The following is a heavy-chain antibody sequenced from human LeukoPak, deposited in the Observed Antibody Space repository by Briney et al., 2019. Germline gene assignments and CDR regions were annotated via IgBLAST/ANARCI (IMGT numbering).Heavy chain of an antibody. CDR3: ARVGYGQNYYGMDV. CDR2: IYYSGST. CDR1: GGSISSYY. V-gene: IGHV4-59*01. J-gene: IGHJ6*02. D-gene: IGHD5-18*01. Sequence: SETLSLTCTVSGGSISSYYWSWIRQPPGKGLEWIGYIYYSGSTNYNPSLKSRVTISVDTSKNQFSLKLSSVTAADTAVYYCARVGYGQNYYGMDVWGQGTTVTV.